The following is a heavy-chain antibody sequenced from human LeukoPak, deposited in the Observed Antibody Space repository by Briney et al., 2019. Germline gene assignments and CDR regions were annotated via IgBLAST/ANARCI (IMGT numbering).Heavy chain of an antibody. CDR2: ISGSGGST. D-gene: IGHD3-3*01. V-gene: IGHV3-23*01. J-gene: IGHJ6*04. CDR1: GFTFSSYA. CDR3: AKDRNDFWSGYLLDV. Sequence: GGSLRLSCAASGFTFSSYAMSWVRQAPGKGLEWVSAISGSGGSTYYADSVKGRFTISRDNSKNTLYLQMNSLRAEDTAVYYCAKDRNDFWSGYLLDVWGKGTTVTVSS.